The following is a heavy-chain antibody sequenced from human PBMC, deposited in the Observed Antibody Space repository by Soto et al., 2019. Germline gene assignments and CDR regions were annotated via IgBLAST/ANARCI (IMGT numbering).Heavy chain of an antibody. J-gene: IGHJ4*02. D-gene: IGHD5-18*01. CDR3: AYSPGAQLWPKRYYFDY. V-gene: IGHV3-23*01. CDR2: ISGSGGST. Sequence: GGSLRLSCAASGFTFSSYAMSWVRQAPGKGLEWVSAISGSGGSTYYADSVKGRFTISRDNSKNTLYLQMNSLRAEDTAVYYCAYSPGAQLWPKRYYFDYWGQGTLVTVSS. CDR1: GFTFSSYA.